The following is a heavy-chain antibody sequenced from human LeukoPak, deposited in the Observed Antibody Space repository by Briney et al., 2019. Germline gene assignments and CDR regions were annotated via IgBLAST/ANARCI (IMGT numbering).Heavy chain of an antibody. CDR1: GGSISNYY. Sequence: PSETLSLTCTVSGGSISNYYLSWIRQPAGKGLEWIGRIYSRVTTYNPSLKSRVTMSADTSRNHVSLTLNSVTAADTAVYYCARGAIAVAGPTWYNWFDPWGQGTLVTVSS. J-gene: IGHJ5*02. CDR2: IYSRVT. V-gene: IGHV4-4*07. D-gene: IGHD6-19*01. CDR3: ARGAIAVAGPTWYNWFDP.